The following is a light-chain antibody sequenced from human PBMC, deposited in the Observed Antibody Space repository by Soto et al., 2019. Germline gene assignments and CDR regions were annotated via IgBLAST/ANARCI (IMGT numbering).Light chain of an antibody. CDR2: GNS. CDR3: QSYDSSLSGYV. V-gene: IGLV1-40*01. Sequence: QSVLTQPPSVSGAPGQRVTISCTGSSSNIGAGYDVHWSQQLPGTAPKLLIYGNSNRPSGVPDRFSGSKSGTSASLAITGIQAEDEADSYCQSYDSSLSGYVFGTGTKVTVL. CDR1: SSNIGAGYD. J-gene: IGLJ1*01.